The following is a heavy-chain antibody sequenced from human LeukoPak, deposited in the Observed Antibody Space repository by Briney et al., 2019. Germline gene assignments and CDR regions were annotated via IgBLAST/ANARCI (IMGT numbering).Heavy chain of an antibody. Sequence: GGSLRLSCAGSGFTLSSYWMHWVRQAPGKGLVWVSRFYSDGSRTNYADSVKGRFTISGDNAKNTQYLQMNSLRAEDTAVYYCARSGRGGAFDIWGQGTMVTVSS. CDR3: ARSGRGGAFDI. CDR1: GFTLSSYW. J-gene: IGHJ3*02. D-gene: IGHD1-26*01. CDR2: FYSDGSRT. V-gene: IGHV3-74*01.